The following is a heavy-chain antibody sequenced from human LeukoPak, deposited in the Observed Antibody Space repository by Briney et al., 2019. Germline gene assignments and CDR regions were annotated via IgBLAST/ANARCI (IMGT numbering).Heavy chain of an antibody. J-gene: IGHJ4*02. D-gene: IGHD1-26*01. CDR3: ARDRRELHPIDY. Sequence: PSETLSLTCTVSGYSISSGYYWGWIRQPPGKGLEWIGNIYHSGSTYYKPSLKSRVTISVDTSKNQFSLKLSSVTAADTAVYYCARDRRELHPIDYWGQGTLVTVSS. CDR1: GYSISSGYY. V-gene: IGHV4-38-2*02. CDR2: IYHSGST.